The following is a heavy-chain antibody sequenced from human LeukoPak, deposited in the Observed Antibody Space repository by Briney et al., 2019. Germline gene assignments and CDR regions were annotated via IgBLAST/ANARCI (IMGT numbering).Heavy chain of an antibody. CDR2: IYTSGST. CDR3: ARFGSWPHLDY. CDR1: GGSISSGSYY. Sequence: SETLSLTCTVSGGSISSGSYYWSWIRQPAGKGLEWIGRIYTSGSTNYNPSLKSRVTMSVDTSKNQFSLKLSSVTAADTAVYYCARFGSWPHLDYWGQGTLVTVSS. D-gene: IGHD6-13*01. J-gene: IGHJ4*02. V-gene: IGHV4-61*02.